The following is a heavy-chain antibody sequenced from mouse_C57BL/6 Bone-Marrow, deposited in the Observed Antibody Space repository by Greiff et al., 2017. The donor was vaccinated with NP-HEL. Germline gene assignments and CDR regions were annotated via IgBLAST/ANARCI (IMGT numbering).Heavy chain of an antibody. D-gene: IGHD2-4*01. CDR1: GYSITSGYY. Sequence: EVHLVESGPGLVKPSQSLSLTCSVTGYSITSGYYWNWIRQFPGNKLEWMGYISYDGSNNYNPSLKNRISITRDTSKNQFFLKLNSVTTEDTATYYCASRHDYDRDGYYFDYWGQGTTLTVSS. CDR3: ASRHDYDRDGYYFDY. V-gene: IGHV3-6*01. CDR2: ISYDGSN. J-gene: IGHJ2*01.